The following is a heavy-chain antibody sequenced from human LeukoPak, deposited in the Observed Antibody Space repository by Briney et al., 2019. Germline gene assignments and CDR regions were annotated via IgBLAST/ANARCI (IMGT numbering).Heavy chain of an antibody. D-gene: IGHD4/OR15-4a*01. CDR1: GYNFGSLW. CDR2: IYPGDSDT. CDR3: ARPPKMSSSNYYFDY. J-gene: IGHJ4*02. Sequence: GESLKISCKGSGYNFGSLWIAWVRQMPGKGLEWMGIIYPGDSDTRYSPSFQGQVTISADKSISTAYLQWSSLKASDTAMYFCARPPKMSSSNYYFDYWGQGTLVTVSS. V-gene: IGHV5-51*01.